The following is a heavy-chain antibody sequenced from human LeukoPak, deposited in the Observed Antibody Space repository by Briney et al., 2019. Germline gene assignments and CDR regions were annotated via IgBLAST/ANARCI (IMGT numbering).Heavy chain of an antibody. CDR1: GFTFGSYA. D-gene: IGHD3/OR15-3a*01. J-gene: IGHJ4*02. V-gene: IGHV3-23*01. Sequence: PGGSLRLSCAVSGFTFGSYAMGWVRQAPGKGLEWVSAISGSGTGTYYADSVKGRFTISRDNSKSTLYLHMNSLRAEDTAVYYCAKVATWTYFDYWGQGTLVTVSS. CDR3: AKVATWTYFDY. CDR2: ISGSGTGT.